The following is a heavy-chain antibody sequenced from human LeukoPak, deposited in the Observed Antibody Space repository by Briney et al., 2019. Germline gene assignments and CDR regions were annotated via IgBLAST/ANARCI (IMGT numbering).Heavy chain of an antibody. V-gene: IGHV3-33*08. CDR2: IWYDGSNK. J-gene: IGHJ4*02. CDR1: GFTFSSYV. D-gene: IGHD3-16*01. CDR3: ARDGGIWYFDY. Sequence: PGGSLRLSCAASGFTFSSYVMHWVRQAPGKALEGVAVIWYDGSNKYYADSVKGRFNISRDNSKKTLYLQMNSLRAEDTAVYYCARDGGIWYFDYWGQGTLVTVSS.